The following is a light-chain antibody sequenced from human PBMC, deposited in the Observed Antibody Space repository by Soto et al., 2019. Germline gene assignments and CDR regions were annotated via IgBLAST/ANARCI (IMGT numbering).Light chain of an antibody. CDR3: QQYNNWPPIT. V-gene: IGKV3D-15*01. Sequence: EIVLTQSPGTLSLSPGERATLSCRASQSVSGSYLAWYQQKPGQAPRLLIYDTSNRATGIPARFSGSGSGTEFTLTISSLQSEDFAVYYCQQYNNWPPITFGQGTRLEIK. J-gene: IGKJ5*01. CDR1: QSVSGSY. CDR2: DTS.